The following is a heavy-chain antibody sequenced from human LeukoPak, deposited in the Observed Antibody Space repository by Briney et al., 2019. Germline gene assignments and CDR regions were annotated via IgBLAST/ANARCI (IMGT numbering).Heavy chain of an antibody. V-gene: IGHV4-34*01. D-gene: IGHD3-9*01. Sequence: SETLSLTCAVYGGSFRGYYWSWIRQPPGKGLEWIGEINHRGSTKYNPSLKSRVTISVDTSKNQFSLNLRSATAADTAVYYCARGDILTGYSYWGQGTLVTVSS. CDR3: ARGDILTGYSY. J-gene: IGHJ4*02. CDR1: GGSFRGYY. CDR2: INHRGST.